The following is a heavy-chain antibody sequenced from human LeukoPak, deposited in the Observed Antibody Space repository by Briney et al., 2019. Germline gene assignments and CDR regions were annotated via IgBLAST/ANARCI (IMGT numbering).Heavy chain of an antibody. CDR3: ARDHLPAGAPGYYMDV. J-gene: IGHJ6*03. D-gene: IGHD4/OR15-4a*01. CDR2: IYNSGIT. CDR1: GGSVSSHF. V-gene: IGHV4-59*02. Sequence: KPSETLSLTCTVSGGSVSSHFWSWIRQPPGKGLEWIGYIYNSGITNYNPSLKSRVTMSVDTSKNQFSLMLKSVTAADTAVYYCARDHLPAGAPGYYMDVLGKGTTVTVSS.